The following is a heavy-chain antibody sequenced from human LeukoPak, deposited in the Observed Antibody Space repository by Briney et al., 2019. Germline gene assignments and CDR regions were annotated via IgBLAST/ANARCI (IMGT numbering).Heavy chain of an antibody. V-gene: IGHV3-48*03. CDR2: IGSSGSTI. Sequence: GGSLRLSCAASGFTFSSYEMNWVRQAPGKRLEGVSYIGSSGSTIYYADSVKGRFTISRDNAKNSLYLQMNSLRAEDTAVYYCASSGWYVAFGDYFDYWGQGTLVTVSS. J-gene: IGHJ4*02. CDR3: ASSGWYVAFGDYFDY. D-gene: IGHD6-19*01. CDR1: GFTFSSYE.